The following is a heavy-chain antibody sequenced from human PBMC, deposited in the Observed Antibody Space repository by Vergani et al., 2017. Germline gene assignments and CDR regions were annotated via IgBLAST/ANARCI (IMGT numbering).Heavy chain of an antibody. D-gene: IGHD4-17*01. J-gene: IGHJ6*02. CDR1: GYTFTDHY. CDR2: VDPEDGET. Sequence: EVQLVQSGAEVKKPRPTMKISCKVSGYTFTDHYMHWVKQAPGKGLEWMGLVDPEDGETIYAEKLKGRVTIAADTSTDTAHLELSSLRSEDTAVYYCATPQTVTTGGMEVWGQGTTVIVSS. CDR3: ATPQTVTTGGMEV. V-gene: IGHV1-69-2*01.